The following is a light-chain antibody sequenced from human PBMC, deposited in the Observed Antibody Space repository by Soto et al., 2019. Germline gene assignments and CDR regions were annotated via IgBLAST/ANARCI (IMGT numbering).Light chain of an antibody. J-gene: IGKJ2*01. CDR1: QSVSSN. V-gene: IGKV3-15*01. CDR3: HQYNNWPPYT. Sequence: EIVMTQSPATLSVSPGERVTLSCRASQSVSSNLAWDQQKPCQAPRLLVYGASTRATGMPVRCSGSGSGTEFTLTISSLQSEDFAVYFCHQYNNWPPYTFGQGT. CDR2: GAS.